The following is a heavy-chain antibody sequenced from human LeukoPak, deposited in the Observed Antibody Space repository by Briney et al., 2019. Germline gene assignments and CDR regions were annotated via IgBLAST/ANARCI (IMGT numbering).Heavy chain of an antibody. CDR1: GFTFDDYG. CDR2: INWNGGST. D-gene: IGHD6-13*01. V-gene: IGHV3-20*04. CDR3: ARLQQLFYYYYYMDV. J-gene: IGHJ6*03. Sequence: PGGSLRLSCAASGFTFDDYGMSWVRQAPGKGLEWVSGINWNGGSTGYADSVKGRFTISRDNAKNSLYLQMNSLRAEDTALYYCARLQQLFYYYYYMDVWGKGTTVTVSS.